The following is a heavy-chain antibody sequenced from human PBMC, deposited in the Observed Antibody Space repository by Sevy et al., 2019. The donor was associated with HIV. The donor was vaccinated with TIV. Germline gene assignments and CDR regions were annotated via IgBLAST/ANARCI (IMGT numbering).Heavy chain of an antibody. J-gene: IGHJ4*02. CDR2: ISGSGSFT. D-gene: IGHD3-22*01. Sequence: GGSLRLSCAASGFTFSSYAMSWVRQAPGKGLEWVSSISGSGSFTYYADSVKGHFTISRDNSKNTLYLQMTSLRAEDTDVYYCAKEGQGEYYDSSGSFDYWGQGTLVTVSS. CDR3: AKEGQGEYYDSSGSFDY. CDR1: GFTFSSYA. V-gene: IGHV3-23*01.